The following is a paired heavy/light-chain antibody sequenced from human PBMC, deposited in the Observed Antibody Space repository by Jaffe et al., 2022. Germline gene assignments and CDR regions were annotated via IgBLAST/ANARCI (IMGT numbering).Heavy chain of an antibody. V-gene: IGHV3-21*01. CDR1: GFTFSSYS. Sequence: EVQLVESGGGLVKPGGSLRLSCAASGFTFSSYSMNWVRQAPGKGLEWVSSISSSSSYIYYADSVKGRFTISRDNAKNSLYLQMNSLRAEDTAVYYCARDRWIQLWSDAGGGWFDPWGQGTLVTVSS. D-gene: IGHD5-18*01. CDR2: ISSSSSYI. CDR3: ARDRWIQLWSDAGGGWFDP. J-gene: IGHJ5*02.
Light chain of an antibody. CDR3: QQYDNLPPLYT. Sequence: DIQMTQSPSSLSASVGDRVTITCQASQDISNYLNWYQQKPGKAPKLLIYDASNLETGVPSRFSGSGSGTDFTFTISSLQPEDIATYYCQQYDNLPPLYTFGQGTKLEIK. CDR2: DAS. V-gene: IGKV1-33*01. CDR1: QDISNY. J-gene: IGKJ2*01.